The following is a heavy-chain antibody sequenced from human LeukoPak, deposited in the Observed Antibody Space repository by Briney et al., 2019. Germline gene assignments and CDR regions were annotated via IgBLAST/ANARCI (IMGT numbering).Heavy chain of an antibody. CDR1: GGSISSGGYY. D-gene: IGHD3-22*01. CDR2: IYYSGST. J-gene: IGHJ4*02. Sequence: SQTLSLTCTVSGGSISSGGYYWSWIRQHPGKGLEWIGYIYYSGSTYYNPSLKSRVTISVDTSKNQFSLKLSSVTAADTAVCYCAGNYYDSSGYYYLDYWGQGTLVTVSS. V-gene: IGHV4-31*03. CDR3: AGNYYDSSGYYYLDY.